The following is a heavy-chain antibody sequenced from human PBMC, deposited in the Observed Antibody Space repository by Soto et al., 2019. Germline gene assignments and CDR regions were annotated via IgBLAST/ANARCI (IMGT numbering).Heavy chain of an antibody. J-gene: IGHJ5*02. V-gene: IGHV1-3*01. CDR3: ATAGSLGCSGGSCYAWWFDP. Sequence: ASVKVSCKASGYTFTNYAMHWVRQAPGQRLEWMGWINAGNGNTKYSQKFQGRVTITRDTSASTAYMELSSLRSEDTAVYYCATAGSLGCSGGSCYAWWFDPWGQGTLVTVSS. D-gene: IGHD2-15*01. CDR1: GYTFTNYA. CDR2: INAGNGNT.